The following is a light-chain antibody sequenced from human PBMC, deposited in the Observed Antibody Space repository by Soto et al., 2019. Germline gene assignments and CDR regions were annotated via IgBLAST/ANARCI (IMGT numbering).Light chain of an antibody. V-gene: IGKV3-20*01. CDR1: QSVSSSF. CDR3: QQYDNSPLT. J-gene: IGKJ4*01. Sequence: EIVLTQSPGTLSLSPGERATLSCRASQSVSSSFLAWYQQKPGQAPRLLIYGASSRATGIPDRFSGSGSGXDFTLTISRLEPEDFAVYYCQQYDNSPLTFGGGTKVEIK. CDR2: GAS.